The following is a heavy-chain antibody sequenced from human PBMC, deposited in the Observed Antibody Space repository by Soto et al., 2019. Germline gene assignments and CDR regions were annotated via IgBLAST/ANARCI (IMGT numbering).Heavy chain of an antibody. V-gene: IGHV3-53*04. CDR1: GFIVSSHY. CDR2: LTSGGST. D-gene: IGHD6-6*01. J-gene: IGHJ4*02. CDR3: ARSYPSSWSSFDY. Sequence: GGSLRLSCAASGFIVSSHYMKWVRQAPGKGLEWVSLLTSGGSTSYADSVKGRFTVSRHNSESTLYLQMNSLRAEDTAVYYCARSYPSSWSSFDYWGQGTLVTVPQ.